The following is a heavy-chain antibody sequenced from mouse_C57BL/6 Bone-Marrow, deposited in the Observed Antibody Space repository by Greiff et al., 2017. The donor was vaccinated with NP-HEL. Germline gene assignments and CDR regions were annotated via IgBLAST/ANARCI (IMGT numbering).Heavy chain of an antibody. CDR3: ARSVITTVVAPAGFAY. D-gene: IGHD1-1*01. CDR2: IFPGSGST. Sequence: QVQLQQSGPELVKPGASVKISCKASGYTFTDYYINWVKQRPGQGLEWIGWIFPGSGSTYYNEKFKGKATLTVDKSSSTAYMLLSSLTSEDSAVYFVARSVITTVVAPAGFAYWGQGTLVTVSA. CDR1: GYTFTDYY. J-gene: IGHJ3*01. V-gene: IGHV1-75*01.